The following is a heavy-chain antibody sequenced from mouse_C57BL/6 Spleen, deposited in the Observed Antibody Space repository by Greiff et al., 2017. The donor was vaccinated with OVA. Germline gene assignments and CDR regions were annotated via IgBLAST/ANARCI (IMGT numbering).Heavy chain of an antibody. J-gene: IGHJ4*01. V-gene: IGHV1-82*01. CDR2: IYPGDGDT. D-gene: IGHD4-1*01. Sequence: QVQLQQSGPELVKPGASVKISCKASGYAFSSSWMNWVKQRPGKGLEWIGRIYPGDGDTNYNGKFKGKATLTADKSSSTAYMQLSSLTSEDSAVYFCARMGALGPFYYAMDYWGQGTSVTVSS. CDR3: ARMGALGPFYYAMDY. CDR1: GYAFSSSW.